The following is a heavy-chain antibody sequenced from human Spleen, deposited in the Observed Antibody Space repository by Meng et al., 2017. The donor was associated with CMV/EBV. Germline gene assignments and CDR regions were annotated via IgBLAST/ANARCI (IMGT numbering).Heavy chain of an antibody. D-gene: IGHD7-27*01. CDR1: GFTFSSYS. J-gene: IGHJ6*02. CDR2: IGTAGDT. V-gene: IGHV3-13*01. CDR3: ARVGKAKYGMDV. Sequence: GGSLRLSCAASGFTFSSYSMNWVRQATGKGLEWVSAIGTAGDTYYPGSVKGRFTISRENAKNSLYLQMNSLRAGDTAVYYCARVGKAKYGMDVWGQGTTVTVSS.